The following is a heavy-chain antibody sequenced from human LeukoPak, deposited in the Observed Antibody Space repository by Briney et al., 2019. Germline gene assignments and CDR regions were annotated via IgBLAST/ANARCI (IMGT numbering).Heavy chain of an antibody. J-gene: IGHJ5*02. CDR1: GYTLTELS. Sequence: SVKVSCKVSGYTLTELSMHWVRQAPGQGLEWMGGIIPIFGTANYAQKFQGRVTITADESTSTAYMELSSLRSEDTAVYYCARNTMVQNNWFDPWGQGTLVTVSS. CDR3: ARNTMVQNNWFDP. D-gene: IGHD3-10*01. CDR2: IIPIFGTA. V-gene: IGHV1-69*13.